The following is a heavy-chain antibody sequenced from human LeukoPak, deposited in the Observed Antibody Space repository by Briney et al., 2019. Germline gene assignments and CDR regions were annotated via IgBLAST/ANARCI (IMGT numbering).Heavy chain of an antibody. D-gene: IGHD2-21*01. V-gene: IGHV4-39*01. CDR2: IHYSGST. CDR3: AREEASVGDY. Sequence: PSETLSLTCTVSGGSISSNSHYWAWIRHPPGKGLEWIGSIHYSGSTFYSPSLKSRVTISVDTSKNQFSLILNSVTASDTAVYYCAREEASVGDYWGQGILVTVSS. J-gene: IGHJ4*02. CDR1: GGSISSNSHY.